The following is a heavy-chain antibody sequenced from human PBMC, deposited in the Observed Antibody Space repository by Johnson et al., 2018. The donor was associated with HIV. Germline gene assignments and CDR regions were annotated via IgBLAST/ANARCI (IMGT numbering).Heavy chain of an antibody. D-gene: IGHD7-27*01. J-gene: IGHJ3*02. V-gene: IGHV3-72*01. Sequence: VQLVESGGGVVQPGRSLRLSCAASGFIFSSYGIHWVRQAPGKGLQWVGRIRNKANSYTTEYAASVKGRFTILRDDSKNSLYLQMNSLKTEDTAVYYCARGGEKGAFDIWGQGTMVTVSS. CDR1: GFIFSSYG. CDR2: IRNKANSYTT. CDR3: ARGGEKGAFDI.